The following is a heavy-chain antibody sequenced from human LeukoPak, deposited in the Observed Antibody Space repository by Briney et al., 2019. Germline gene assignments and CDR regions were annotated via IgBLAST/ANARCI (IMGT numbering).Heavy chain of an antibody. Sequence: ASVKVSCKASGYTFTGYYMHWVRQAPGQGLEWMGRINPNSGGTNYAQKFQGRVTMTRDTSISIAYMELSRLRSDDTAVYYCAREEPPDSSGWYGWFDPWGQGTLVTVSS. V-gene: IGHV1-2*06. CDR1: GYTFTGYY. CDR2: INPNSGGT. J-gene: IGHJ5*02. CDR3: AREEPPDSSGWYGWFDP. D-gene: IGHD6-19*01.